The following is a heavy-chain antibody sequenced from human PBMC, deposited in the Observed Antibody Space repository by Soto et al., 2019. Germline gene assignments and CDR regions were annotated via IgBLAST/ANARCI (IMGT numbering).Heavy chain of an antibody. CDR3: ARLDPLPGIVGATLSYYYYGMDV. J-gene: IGHJ6*02. CDR1: GYSFTSYW. CDR2: IYPGDSDT. Sequence: PGESLKISCKGSGYSFTSYWIGWVRQMPGKGLEWMGIIYPGDSDTRYSPSFQGQVTISADKSISTAYLQWSSLEASDTAMYYCARLDPLPGIVGATLSYYYYGMDVWGQGTTVTVSS. D-gene: IGHD1-26*01. V-gene: IGHV5-51*01.